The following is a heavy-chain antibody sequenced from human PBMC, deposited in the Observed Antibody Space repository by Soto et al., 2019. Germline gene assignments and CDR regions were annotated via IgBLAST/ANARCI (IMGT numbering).Heavy chain of an antibody. J-gene: IGHJ6*02. CDR2: IGGSAVSA. V-gene: IGHV3-23*01. Sequence: PGGSQTHWDTGAILTLGVYGICWVSHAPREGLEWVSGIGGSAVSAYYADSVKGRFTISRDISKNTLYLQMNSLRAGDTAVYYFAKSGRKIIYSYVMAVWGQGTTVTV. CDR3: AKSGRKIIYSYVMAV. CDR1: ILTLGVYG. D-gene: IGHD7-27*01.